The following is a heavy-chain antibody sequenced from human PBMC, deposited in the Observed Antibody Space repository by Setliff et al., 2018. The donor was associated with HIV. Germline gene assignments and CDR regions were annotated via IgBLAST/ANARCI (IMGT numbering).Heavy chain of an antibody. CDR1: GGSFSGYY. CDR2: INHSGST. Sequence: SETLSLTCAVYGGSFSGYYWSWVRQPPGKGLEWIGEINHSGSTNYNPSLKSRVTISVDTSKNQFSLKLSSVTAADTAVYYCARAAAGNTGPFDLWGQGSPVTVSS. J-gene: IGHJ4*02. CDR3: ARAAAGNTGPFDL. D-gene: IGHD6-25*01. V-gene: IGHV4-34*01.